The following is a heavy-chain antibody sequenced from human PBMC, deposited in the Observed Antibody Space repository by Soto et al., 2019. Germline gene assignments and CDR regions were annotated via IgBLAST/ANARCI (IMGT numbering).Heavy chain of an antibody. Sequence: SETLSLTCTVSGGSISSSSYYWGWIRQPPGKGLGWSGSSYYSGSTSYTPSLKSRVTISVDTSKNQFSLKLSSVTAADTAVYYCAMGVGGYEYNWFDPWGQGTLVTDPS. CDR2: SYYSGST. D-gene: IGHD5-12*01. CDR1: GGSISSSSYY. V-gene: IGHV4-39*01. J-gene: IGHJ5*02. CDR3: AMGVGGYEYNWFDP.